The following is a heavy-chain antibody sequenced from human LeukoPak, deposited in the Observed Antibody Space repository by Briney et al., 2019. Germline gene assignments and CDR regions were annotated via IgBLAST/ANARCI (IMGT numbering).Heavy chain of an antibody. CDR1: GGTFSSYA. Sequence: ASVKVSCKASGGTFSSYAISWVRQAPGQGLEWMGWINPNSGGTNYAQKFQGRVTMTRDTSISTAYMELSRLRSDDTAVYYCARVLYRAAFDYWGQGTLVTVSS. J-gene: IGHJ4*02. CDR2: INPNSGGT. CDR3: ARVLYRAAFDY. D-gene: IGHD3-16*02. V-gene: IGHV1-2*02.